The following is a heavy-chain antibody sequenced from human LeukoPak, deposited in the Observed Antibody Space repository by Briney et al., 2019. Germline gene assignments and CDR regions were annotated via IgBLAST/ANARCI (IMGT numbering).Heavy chain of an antibody. D-gene: IGHD6-19*01. V-gene: IGHV3-33*08. CDR1: GFTFSSYG. CDR3: AREGIAVAGTNHDAFDI. Sequence: GGSLRLSCAASGFTFSSYGMHLVRQATGKGLEWVAVIWYDGSNKYYADSVKGRFTISRDNSKNTLYLQMNSLRAEDTAVYYCAREGIAVAGTNHDAFDIWGQGTMVTVSS. CDR2: IWYDGSNK. J-gene: IGHJ3*02.